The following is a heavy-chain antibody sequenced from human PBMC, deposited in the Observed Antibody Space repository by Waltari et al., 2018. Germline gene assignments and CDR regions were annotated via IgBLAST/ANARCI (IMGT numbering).Heavy chain of an antibody. Sequence: EVQLVESGGGLVQPGGSLRLSCAASGFTFSSYAMSWVRQAPGTGLEWVSAISGSGGSTYYADSVKGRFTISRDNSKNTLYLQMNSLRAEDTAVYYCANSGGPYYYGSGSSPHFDYWGQGTLVTVSS. CDR2: ISGSGGST. V-gene: IGHV3-23*04. CDR3: ANSGGPYYYGSGSSPHFDY. CDR1: GFTFSSYA. D-gene: IGHD3-10*01. J-gene: IGHJ4*02.